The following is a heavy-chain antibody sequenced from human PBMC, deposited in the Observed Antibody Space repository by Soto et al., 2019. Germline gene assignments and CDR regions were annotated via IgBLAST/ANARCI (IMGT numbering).Heavy chain of an antibody. V-gene: IGHV1-69*12. D-gene: IGHD1-7*01. CDR2: IIPIFGTA. Sequence: QVQLVQSGAEVKKPGSSVKVSCKASGGTFSSYAISWVRQAPGQGLEWMGGIIPIFGTANYAQKFQGRVTMTADECTSTAYMELSSLRSEDTAVYYCASHGITGTWVYYYGMDVWGQGTTVTVSS. J-gene: IGHJ6*02. CDR1: GGTFSSYA. CDR3: ASHGITGTWVYYYGMDV.